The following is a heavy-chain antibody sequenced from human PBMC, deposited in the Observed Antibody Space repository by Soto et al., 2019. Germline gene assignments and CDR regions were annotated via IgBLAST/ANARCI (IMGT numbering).Heavy chain of an antibody. J-gene: IGHJ5*02. D-gene: IGHD4-17*01. V-gene: IGHV1-18*04. Sequence: QVQLVQSGSEVKKPGASVKVSCKASGYTFTIYGITWVRQAPGNGLEWMGWISAYNGNTNYAQKLQGRVTMTTDTSGSTAYMELRSLRYDDTAVYYCARDDYGDSNWFDPWGQGTLVTVSS. CDR1: GYTFTIYG. CDR3: ARDDYGDSNWFDP. CDR2: ISAYNGNT.